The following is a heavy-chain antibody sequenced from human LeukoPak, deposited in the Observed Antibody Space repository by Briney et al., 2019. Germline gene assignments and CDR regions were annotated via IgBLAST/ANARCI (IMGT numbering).Heavy chain of an antibody. CDR2: MSDTGRT. V-gene: IGHV4-59*01. Sequence: SETLSLTCTVCSGIIYTFYWRWLRQPPGKGREWVGYMSDTGRTNYNPSLKGRVTISGDTPKNQISLKVNSVTAADTAVYFCARARGYDSGYDNYLKNSWFDPWGQGTLVTVSS. CDR3: ARARGYDSGYDNYLKNSWFDP. CDR1: SGIIYTFY. J-gene: IGHJ5*02. D-gene: IGHD5-12*01.